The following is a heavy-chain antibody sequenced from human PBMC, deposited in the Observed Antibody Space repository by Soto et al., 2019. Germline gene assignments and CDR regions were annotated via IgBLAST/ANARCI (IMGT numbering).Heavy chain of an antibody. CDR2: IKSKTDGGTT. CDR1: GFTFSNAW. J-gene: IGHJ4*02. Sequence: GESLKISCAASGFTFSNAWMNWVRQAPGKGLEWVGRIKSKTDGGTTDYAAPVKGRFTISRDDSKNTLYLQMNSLKTEDTAVYYCTTDTLAVAEFLQGEFDYWGQGTLVTVSS. CDR3: TTDTLAVAEFLQGEFDY. D-gene: IGHD6-19*01. V-gene: IGHV3-15*07.